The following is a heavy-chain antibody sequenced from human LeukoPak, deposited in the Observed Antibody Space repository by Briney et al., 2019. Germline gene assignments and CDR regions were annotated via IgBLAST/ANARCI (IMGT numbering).Heavy chain of an antibody. V-gene: IGHV3-48*02. D-gene: IGHD5-12*01. J-gene: IGHJ4*02. CDR1: GFTFSDYS. Sequence: GGSLRLSCVTSGFTFSDYSMNWVRQAPGTGPQWISFLDASGDNIDYADSVRGRFTISRDNAKNSLYLHMNSLGDDDTAVYYCARGSHRGAWLIDYWGQGTLVAVSS. CDR3: ARGSHRGAWLIDY. CDR2: LDASGDNI.